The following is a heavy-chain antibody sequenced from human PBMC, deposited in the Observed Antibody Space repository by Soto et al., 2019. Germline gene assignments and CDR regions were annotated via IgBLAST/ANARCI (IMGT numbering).Heavy chain of an antibody. D-gene: IGHD3-3*01. CDR3: ARGVYDFLSCDPKGLDY. CDR2: IRSKANSYAT. J-gene: IGHJ4*02. V-gene: IGHV3-73*02. Sequence: EVQLVESGGGLVQPGGSLKLSCAASGFTFSGSAMHWVRQASGKGLEWVGRIRSKANSYATAYAVSLEGRFTISRDDSRSTGSLQMDSLKTEDTAVYYCARGVYDFLSCDPKGLDYWGQGTLVTVSS. CDR1: GFTFSGSA.